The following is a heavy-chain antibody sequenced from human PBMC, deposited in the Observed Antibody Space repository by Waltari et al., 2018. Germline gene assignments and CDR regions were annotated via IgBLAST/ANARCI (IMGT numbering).Heavy chain of an antibody. CDR3: ARGTVSTTYYGMDV. J-gene: IGHJ6*02. V-gene: IGHV3-74*01. D-gene: IGHD1-1*01. Sequence: EVQLVESGGKLVQPGGSLRLPCAGPGFTFSIYWMHWVRQAPGKGLVWVSHINNDGSRTTYADSVRGRFTISRDNARNTLYLQMNSLRVEDTAVYYCARGTVSTTYYGMDVWGQGTTVTVSS. CDR2: INNDGSRT. CDR1: GFTFSIYW.